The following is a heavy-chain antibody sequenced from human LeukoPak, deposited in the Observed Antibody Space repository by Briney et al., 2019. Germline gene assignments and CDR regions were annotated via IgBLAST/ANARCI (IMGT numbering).Heavy chain of an antibody. V-gene: IGHV3-64*01. CDR3: ARVRGDDYYYYYMDV. CDR2: ISGNGGST. CDR1: GFTFSSYA. D-gene: IGHD3-16*01. J-gene: IGHJ6*03. Sequence: PGGSLRLSCAASGFTFSSYAMHWVRQAPGKGLEYVSAISGNGGSTYYANSVKGRFTISRDNSKNTLYLQMGSLRAEDMAVYYCARVRGDDYYYYYMDVWGKGTTVTVSS.